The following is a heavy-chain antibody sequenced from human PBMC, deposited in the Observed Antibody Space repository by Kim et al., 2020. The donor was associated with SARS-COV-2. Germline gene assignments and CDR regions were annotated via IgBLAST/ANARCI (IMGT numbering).Heavy chain of an antibody. CDR1: GGSFSGYY. V-gene: IGHV4-34*01. D-gene: IGHD2-21*01. Sequence: SETLSLTCAVYGGSFSGYYWSWIRQPPGKGLEWIGEINHSGSTNYNPSLKSRVTISVDTSKNQFSLKLSSVTAADTAVYYCARGPLGVIGGWFDPWGQGT. CDR3: ARGPLGVIGGWFDP. J-gene: IGHJ5*02. CDR2: INHSGST.